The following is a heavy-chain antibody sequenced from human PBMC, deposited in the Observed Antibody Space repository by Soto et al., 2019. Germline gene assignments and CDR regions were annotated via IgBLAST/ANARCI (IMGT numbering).Heavy chain of an antibody. Sequence: QVQLVQSGAEVKKPGASVKVSCKASGYTFTSYGISWVRQAPGQGLEWMGWISAYNGNTNYAQKLQGIVTMTTDTSTSTDYMELRSLRSDDTAVYYCASSLLVGYGLEGESDWGQGTLVTVSS. V-gene: IGHV1-18*01. CDR2: ISAYNGNT. CDR3: ASSLLVGYGLEGESD. CDR1: GYTFTSYG. J-gene: IGHJ4*02. D-gene: IGHD5-18*01.